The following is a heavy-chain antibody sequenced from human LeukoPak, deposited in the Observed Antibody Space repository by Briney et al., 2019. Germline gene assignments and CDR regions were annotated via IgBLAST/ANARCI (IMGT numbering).Heavy chain of an antibody. D-gene: IGHD5-18*01. V-gene: IGHV3-7*01. CDR1: GFTFSTYW. CDR3: ARGPVFHSYGFHYYYYGMDV. J-gene: IGHJ6*02. CDR2: IKQDGSEK. Sequence: GGSLRLSCAASGFTFSTYWMSWVRQAPGKGLEWVANIKQDGSEKYYVDSVKGQFTISRDNAENSLYLQMNSLRGEDTAVYYCARGPVFHSYGFHYYYYGMDVWGQGTTVTVSS.